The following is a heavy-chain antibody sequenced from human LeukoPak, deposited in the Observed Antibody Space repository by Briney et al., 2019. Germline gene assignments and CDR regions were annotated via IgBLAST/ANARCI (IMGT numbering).Heavy chain of an antibody. CDR2: VDANNGDT. J-gene: IGHJ4*02. CDR1: GYTFRGNY. V-gene: IGHV1-2*02. D-gene: IGHD4-11*01. CDR3: ARDPSSVTLYFFDY. Sequence: ASVKVSCKASGYTFRGNYIHWLRQAPGQGLEWMGWVDANNGDTKSAQKFQGRVTMSRDTSISTAYMDLSSLSPDDAAVYYCARDPSSVTLYFFDYWGQGTLVTVSS.